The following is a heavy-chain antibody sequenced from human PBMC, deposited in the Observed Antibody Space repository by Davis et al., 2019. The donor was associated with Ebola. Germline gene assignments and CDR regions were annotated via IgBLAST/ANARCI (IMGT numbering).Heavy chain of an antibody. CDR2: MNPKNGNT. CDR1: GYTFSSYD. Sequence: AASVKVSCKASGYTFSSYDINWVRQATGQGLEWMGWMNPKNGNTGYAQKFQGRVTMTMNTSISTAYMKLSSLRSEDTAVYYCARDIGEAEFFHHWGQGTLVTVTS. V-gene: IGHV1-8*01. CDR3: ARDIGEAEFFHH. J-gene: IGHJ1*01. D-gene: IGHD2-15*01.